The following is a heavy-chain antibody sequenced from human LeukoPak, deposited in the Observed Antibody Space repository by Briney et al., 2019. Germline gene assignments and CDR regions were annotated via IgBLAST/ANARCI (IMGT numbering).Heavy chain of an antibody. J-gene: IGHJ4*02. CDR3: ARDPDFWSGYPYYFDY. Sequence: ASETLSLTCAVYGGSFSGYYWGWIRQPPGKGLEWIGEINHSGSTNYNPSLKSRVTISVDTSKNQFSLKLSSVTAADTAVYYCARDPDFWSGYPYYFDYWGQGTLVTVSS. D-gene: IGHD3-3*01. CDR2: INHSGST. CDR1: GGSFSGYY. V-gene: IGHV4-34*01.